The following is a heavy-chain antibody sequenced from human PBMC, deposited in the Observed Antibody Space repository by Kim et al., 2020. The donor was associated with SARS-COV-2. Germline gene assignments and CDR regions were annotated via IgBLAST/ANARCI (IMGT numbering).Heavy chain of an antibody. V-gene: IGHV3-23*03. CDR2: IYSDGSGT. J-gene: IGHJ4*02. Sequence: GGSLRLSCAASGFTFSSYAMTWVRQAPGKGLEWVSLIYSDGSGTYYADSVKGRFTISRDNSKNTLYLQMNSLRVEDTAVYYCSKGGYDILTPLDYLGQGT. D-gene: IGHD3-9*01. CDR3: SKGGYDILTPLDY. CDR1: GFTFSSYA.